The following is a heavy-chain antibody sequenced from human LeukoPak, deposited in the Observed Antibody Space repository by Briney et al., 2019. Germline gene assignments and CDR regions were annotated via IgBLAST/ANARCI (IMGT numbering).Heavy chain of an antibody. CDR2: ISGSGGGT. D-gene: IGHD2-2*01. CDR1: GFTFSSYA. V-gene: IGHV3-23*01. J-gene: IGHJ1*01. Sequence: GGSLRLSCAASGFTFSSYAMSWVRQAPGKGLEWVSAISGSGGGTYYADSVKGRFTISRDNSKNTLYLQMNSLRAEDTAVYYCAKVGCSSTSCYEGATHAEYFQHWGQGTLVTVSS. CDR3: AKVGCSSTSCYEGATHAEYFQH.